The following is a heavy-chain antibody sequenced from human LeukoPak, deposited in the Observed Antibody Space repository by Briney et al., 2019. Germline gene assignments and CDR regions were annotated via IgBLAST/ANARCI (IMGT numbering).Heavy chain of an antibody. CDR3: ARVGLFPAAGLVSADAFDI. D-gene: IGHD6-25*01. J-gene: IGHJ3*02. CDR1: GFTFSSYA. Sequence: GGSLRLSCAASGFTFSSYAMHWVRQAPGKGLEWVAVISYDGSNKYYADSVKGRFTISRDNSKNTLDLQMNSLRAEDTAAYYCARVGLFPAAGLVSADAFDIWGQGTMVTVSS. V-gene: IGHV3-30*04. CDR2: ISYDGSNK.